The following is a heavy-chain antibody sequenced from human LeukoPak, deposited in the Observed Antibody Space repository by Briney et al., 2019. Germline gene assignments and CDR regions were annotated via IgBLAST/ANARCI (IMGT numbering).Heavy chain of an antibody. CDR3: ARGDYVWGSYLVDY. V-gene: IGHV4-30-4*01. Sequence: SETLSLTCAVYGGSFSGYYWSWIRQPPGKGLEWIGYIYYSGSTYYNPSLKSRVTISVDTSKNQFSLKLSSVTAADTAVYYCARGDYVWGSYLVDYWGQGTLVTVSS. D-gene: IGHD3-16*02. CDR2: IYYSGST. CDR1: GGSFSGYY. J-gene: IGHJ4*02.